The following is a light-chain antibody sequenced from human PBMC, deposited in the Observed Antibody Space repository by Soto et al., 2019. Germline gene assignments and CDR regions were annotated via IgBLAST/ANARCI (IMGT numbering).Light chain of an antibody. CDR1: QSISSY. Sequence: DIQMTQSPTSLSATVRDRVNNTCRASQSISSYLNWYQQKPGKAPKLLIYAASSLQSVVPSRFSGSGSGTDFTLTISSLQPEDFATYYCQQSYSTPLTFGGGTKVDI. CDR3: QQSYSTPLT. CDR2: AAS. V-gene: IGKV1-39*01. J-gene: IGKJ4*01.